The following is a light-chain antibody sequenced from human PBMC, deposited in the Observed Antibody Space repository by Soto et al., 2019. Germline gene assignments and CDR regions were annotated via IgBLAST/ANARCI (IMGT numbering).Light chain of an antibody. CDR3: QQYGSSPLFT. V-gene: IGKV3-20*01. Sequence: EIVLTQSPGTLSLSPGERATLSCRASQSVSSSYLAWYQQKPGQAPRLLIYGASARATGIPDRFSCSGSGTDFDLTISRLEPDDFAVDYCQQYGSSPLFTFGPGTKVDIK. CDR2: GAS. J-gene: IGKJ3*01. CDR1: QSVSSSY.